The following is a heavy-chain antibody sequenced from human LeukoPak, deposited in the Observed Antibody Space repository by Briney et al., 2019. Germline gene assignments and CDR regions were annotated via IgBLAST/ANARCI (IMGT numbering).Heavy chain of an antibody. V-gene: IGHV3-30*02. CDR1: GFTFSSYG. Sequence: PGXSLRLSCAASGFTFSSYGMHWVRQAPGKGLEWVAFIRYDGSNKYYADSVKGRFTISRDNSKNTLYLQMNSLRAEDTAVYYCAKSLYDSSGYYPFYWGQGTLVTVSS. J-gene: IGHJ4*02. CDR3: AKSLYDSSGYYPFY. D-gene: IGHD3-22*01. CDR2: IRYDGSNK.